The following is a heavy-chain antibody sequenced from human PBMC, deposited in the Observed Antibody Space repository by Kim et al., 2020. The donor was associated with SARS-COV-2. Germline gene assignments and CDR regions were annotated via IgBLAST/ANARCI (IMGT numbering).Heavy chain of an antibody. Sequence: NPSLKSRVTISVDTSKHQFSLKLSSVTAADTAVYYCARGDMVRGVISFDYWGQGTLVTVSS. D-gene: IGHD3-10*01. CDR3: ARGDMVRGVISFDY. J-gene: IGHJ4*02. V-gene: IGHV4-34*01.